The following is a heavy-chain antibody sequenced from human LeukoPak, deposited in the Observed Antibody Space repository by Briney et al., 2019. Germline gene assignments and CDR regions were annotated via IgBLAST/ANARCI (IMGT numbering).Heavy chain of an antibody. Sequence: PGGSPRLSCAASGFTFSTYAMSWVRQAPGKGLEWVSAISGSGGSTYYADSVKGRFTISRDNSKNTLYLQMNSLRAEDTAVYYCAKGYYYDSSGYYNYWGQGTLVTVSS. CDR2: ISGSGGST. V-gene: IGHV3-23*01. J-gene: IGHJ4*02. CDR1: GFTFSTYA. CDR3: AKGYYYDSSGYYNY. D-gene: IGHD3-22*01.